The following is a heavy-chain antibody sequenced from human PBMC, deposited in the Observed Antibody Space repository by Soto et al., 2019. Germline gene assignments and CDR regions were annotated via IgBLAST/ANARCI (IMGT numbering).Heavy chain of an antibody. V-gene: IGHV3-30-3*01. Sequence: QVQLVESGGGVVQPGRSLRLSCAASGFTFSSYAMHWVSQAPGKGLERVAVISYDGSNKYYADSVKVRFTISKDNSKNTLYLQINSLRAEDTAVYYCARGGAGFLEWLLIDYWGQGTLGTVS. D-gene: IGHD3-3*01. J-gene: IGHJ4*02. CDR2: ISYDGSNK. CDR1: GFTFSSYA. CDR3: ARGGAGFLEWLLIDY.